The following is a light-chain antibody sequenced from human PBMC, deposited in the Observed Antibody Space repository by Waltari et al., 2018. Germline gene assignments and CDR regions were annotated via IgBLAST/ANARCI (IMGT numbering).Light chain of an antibody. J-gene: IGLJ1*01. CDR1: SSDVGGYAY. V-gene: IGLV2-8*01. Sequence: QSALTQPPSASGSPGQSVTISRTGTSSDVGGYAYVPWYQQHPGKAPKLMIYDVNKRPSGVPDRFSGSKSGNTASLTVSGLQAEDEADYFCNSYAGSKHYVFGTGTKVTVL. CDR2: DVN. CDR3: NSYAGSKHYV.